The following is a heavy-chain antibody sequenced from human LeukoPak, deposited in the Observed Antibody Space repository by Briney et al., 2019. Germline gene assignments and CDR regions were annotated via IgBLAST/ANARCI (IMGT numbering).Heavy chain of an antibody. D-gene: IGHD2-15*01. J-gene: IGHJ3*01. CDR1: GFTFTNYA. V-gene: IGHV3-23*01. CDR3: AKDLRLNCSGASCNWDAVDV. Sequence: GGSLRLSCTASGFTFTNYAMSWVRQAPGKGRDWVSIISDSGGSTYYADSVKGRFIISRDNAKNTLYLQMNSLRAEDTAGYYCAKDLRLNCSGASCNWDAVDVWGQGTMVTVSS. CDR2: ISDSGGST.